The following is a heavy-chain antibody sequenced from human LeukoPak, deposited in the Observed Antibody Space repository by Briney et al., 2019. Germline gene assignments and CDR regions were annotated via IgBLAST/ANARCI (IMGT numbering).Heavy chain of an antibody. V-gene: IGHV3-66*02. J-gene: IGHJ4*02. CDR3: ARNGGYGDYVIG. D-gene: IGHD4-17*01. Sequence: GGSLRLSCAASGFTVSSNYMSWVRQAPGKGLEWVSIIYSAGSTYYADSVKGRFTISRDNSKNTVYLQMKSLRAEDTAVYYCARNGGYGDYVIGWGQGTLVTVSP. CDR2: IYSAGST. CDR1: GFTVSSNY.